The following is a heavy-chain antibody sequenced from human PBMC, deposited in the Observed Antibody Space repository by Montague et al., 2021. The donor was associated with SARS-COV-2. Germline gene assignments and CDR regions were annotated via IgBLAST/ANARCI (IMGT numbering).Heavy chain of an antibody. J-gene: IGHJ4*02. CDR3: AGLGDSGAYGAPGGY. CDR1: GFIFDDYG. V-gene: IGHV3-20*04. Sequence: SLRLSCAASGFIFDDYGMNWVRQAPGKGLEWVSGINWNGDTTRYADSLRGRFIISRDNAKQSLYLQMNSLRVDDTAFYYCAGLGDSGAYGAPGGYWGRGTLVTVSS. CDR2: INWNGDTT. D-gene: IGHD3-22*01.